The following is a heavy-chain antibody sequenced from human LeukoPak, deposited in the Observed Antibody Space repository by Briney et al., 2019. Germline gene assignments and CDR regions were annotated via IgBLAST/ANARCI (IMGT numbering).Heavy chain of an antibody. CDR1: GGSFSGYY. CDR3: ARTSIYCDSSGYRS. V-gene: IGHV4-34*01. D-gene: IGHD3-22*01. CDR2: INHSGST. J-gene: IGHJ5*02. Sequence: SETLSLTCAVYGGSFSGYYWSWIRQRPGKGLEWVGEINHSGSTNYNPSLKSRVTISVDTSKNQFSLKLSSVTAADTAVYYCARTSIYCDSSGYRSWGQGTLVTVSS.